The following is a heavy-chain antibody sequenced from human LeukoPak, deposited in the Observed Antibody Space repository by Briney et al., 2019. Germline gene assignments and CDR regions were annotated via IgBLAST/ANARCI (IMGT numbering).Heavy chain of an antibody. CDR2: IWSDGNNK. CDR1: GFTFSTYW. J-gene: IGHJ3*02. Sequence: RSGGSLRLSCAVSGFTFSTYWMSWVRQAPGKGLEWVAVIWSDGNNKFYADSVKGRFTFSRDNSRNTLSLQMNSLRAEDTAVYYCVKERGPFDAFDIWGQGTMVAVSS. V-gene: IGHV3-33*06. CDR3: VKERGPFDAFDI.